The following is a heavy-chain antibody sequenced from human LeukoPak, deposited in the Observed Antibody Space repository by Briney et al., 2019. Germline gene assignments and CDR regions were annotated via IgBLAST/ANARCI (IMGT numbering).Heavy chain of an antibody. D-gene: IGHD5-18*01. CDR1: GFXFSSYS. CDR3: ARDLHSYGY. CDR2: ISNSSSTI. J-gene: IGHJ4*02. Sequence: XCAXSGFXFSSYSMNWVRQAPGKGLEWVSYISNSSSTIYYADSVKGRFTISRDNAKNSLYLQMNSLRAEDTAVYYCARDLHSYGYWGQGTLVTVSS. V-gene: IGHV3-48*01.